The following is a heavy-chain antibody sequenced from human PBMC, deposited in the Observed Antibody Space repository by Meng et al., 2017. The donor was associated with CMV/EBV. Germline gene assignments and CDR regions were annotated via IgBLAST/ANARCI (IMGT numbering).Heavy chain of an antibody. CDR1: GFTVSNNY. D-gene: IGHD2-21*02. CDR3: AKSSCGGGCYHDY. CDR2: IYSEGTT. V-gene: IGHV3-66*02. J-gene: IGHJ4*02. Sequence: ELQLVGFGRGLIQPGGSLRLSCAASGFTVSNNYLRWFRQAPGKGLEWVSLIYSEGTTDYADSVKGRFTISRDNSKNTLYLQMNSLRAEDTAVYYCAKSSCGGGCYHDYWGQGTLVTVSS.